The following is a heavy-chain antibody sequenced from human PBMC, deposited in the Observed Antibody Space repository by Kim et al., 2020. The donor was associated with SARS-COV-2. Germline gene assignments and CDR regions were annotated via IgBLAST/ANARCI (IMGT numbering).Heavy chain of an antibody. V-gene: IGHV3-30*18. CDR2: ISYDGSNK. CDR1: GFTFSSYG. Sequence: GGSLRLSCAASGFTFSSYGMHWVRQAPGKGLEWVAVISYDGSNKYYADSVKGRFTISRDNSKNTLYLQMNSLRAEDTAVYYCAKTFRMITFGGPDAFDIWGQGTMVTVSS. J-gene: IGHJ3*02. CDR3: AKTFRMITFGGPDAFDI. D-gene: IGHD3-16*01.